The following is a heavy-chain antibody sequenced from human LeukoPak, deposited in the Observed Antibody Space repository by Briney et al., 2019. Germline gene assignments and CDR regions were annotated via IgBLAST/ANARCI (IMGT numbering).Heavy chain of an antibody. Sequence: GGSLRLSCATSGFTFTDYGMNWFRQAPGKGLEWVSYISNSAILYADSVKGRFTISRDNSKNTLYLQMNSLRVEDTAIYYCAMEGFDIWGQGTMVTVSS. CDR2: ISNSAI. CDR3: AMEGFDI. J-gene: IGHJ3*02. CDR1: GFTFTDYG. D-gene: IGHD3-3*01. V-gene: IGHV3-48*01.